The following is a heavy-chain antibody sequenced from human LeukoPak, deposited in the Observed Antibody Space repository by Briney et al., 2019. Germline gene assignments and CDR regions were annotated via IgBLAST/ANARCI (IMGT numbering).Heavy chain of an antibody. CDR3: VRDWAPASMQAAPFDC. V-gene: IGHV3-7*01. CDR2: IKEDGSLK. Sequence: QSGGSLRLSCAASGFTFSSYSMNWVRQAPGKGPEWVANIKEDGSLKNYVDSVEGRFTVSRDNAKNTLYLQMNSLRLEDTAVYYCVRDWAPASMQAAPFDCWGQGTLVTVSS. J-gene: IGHJ4*02. D-gene: IGHD2/OR15-2a*01. CDR1: GFTFSSYS.